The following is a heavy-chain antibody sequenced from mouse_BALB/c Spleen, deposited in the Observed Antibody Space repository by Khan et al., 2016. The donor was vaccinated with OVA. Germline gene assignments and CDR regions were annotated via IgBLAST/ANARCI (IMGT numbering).Heavy chain of an antibody. CDR1: GYSFTSYY. Sequence: VQLQQSGPELMKPGASVNISCKASGYSFTSYYIHWVKQSHGKSIEWIGYIDPFNGGTDYNQKFKGKATWTVDKSSSTAYMHLSSLTSEDSAVYYCARGAFGYWGQGTLVTVSA. CDR2: IDPFNGGT. J-gene: IGHJ3*01. V-gene: IGHV1S135*01. CDR3: ARGAFGY.